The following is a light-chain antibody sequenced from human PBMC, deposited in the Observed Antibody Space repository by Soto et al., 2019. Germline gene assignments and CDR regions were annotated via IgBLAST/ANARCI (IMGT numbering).Light chain of an antibody. V-gene: IGLV4-69*01. CDR1: SGHSSYA. J-gene: IGLJ2*01. CDR2: LNSDGSH. CDR3: QTWGSGIHVV. Sequence: QAVVTQSPSASASLGASVKLTCTLSSGHSSYAIAWHQQQPEKGPRYLMKLNSDGSHSKGDGIPDRFSCSRSGAERDLTIFSLHSEDEADYYCQTWGSGIHVVFGGGTKLTV.